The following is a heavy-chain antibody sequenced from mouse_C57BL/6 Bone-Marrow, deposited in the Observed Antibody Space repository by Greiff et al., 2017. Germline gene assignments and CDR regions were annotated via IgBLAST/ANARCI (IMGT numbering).Heavy chain of an antibody. CDR2: IDPSDSST. CDR1: GYTFTSYW. Sequence: QVQLQQPGAELVLPGASVKLSCKASGYTFTSYWMHWVKQRPGQGLAWIGAIDPSDSSTNSNQKFKGKSTLNVAKSSSTAYMQLSSLTSDDSAVYYCARDYYGSIFWFAYWGQGTLVTVAA. J-gene: IGHJ3*01. CDR3: ARDYYGSIFWFAY. V-gene: IGHV1-69*01. D-gene: IGHD1-1*01.